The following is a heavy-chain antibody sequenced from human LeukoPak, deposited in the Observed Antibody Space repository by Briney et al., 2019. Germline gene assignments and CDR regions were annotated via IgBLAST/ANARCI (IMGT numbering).Heavy chain of an antibody. CDR1: GFSVGSNY. J-gene: IGHJ4*02. CDR3: TRGPRWYFVD. Sequence: PGGSLRLSCAASGFSVGSNYMSWVRQAPGKGLEWVSVIYSDGNIYYTDSVKGRFTISRDNSKNTLYLQMNSLRAEDTAVYYCTRGPRWYFVDWGQGTLVTVSS. D-gene: IGHD4-23*01. V-gene: IGHV3-53*01. CDR2: IYSDGNI.